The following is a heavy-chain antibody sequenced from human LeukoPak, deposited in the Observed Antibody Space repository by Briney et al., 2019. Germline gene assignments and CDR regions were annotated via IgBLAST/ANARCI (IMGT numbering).Heavy chain of an antibody. Sequence: GGSLRLSCAASGFTFSSSAMCWVRQAPGKGLEWVSVISSSGGSTYYADSVKGRFTIFRDNSKNTLYLQMSSLRAEDTAVYYCAKGSRSIAVDNLCDYWGQGALVTVSS. CDR2: ISSSGGST. J-gene: IGHJ4*02. V-gene: IGHV3-23*01. D-gene: IGHD6-6*01. CDR1: GFTFSSSA. CDR3: AKGSRSIAVDNLCDY.